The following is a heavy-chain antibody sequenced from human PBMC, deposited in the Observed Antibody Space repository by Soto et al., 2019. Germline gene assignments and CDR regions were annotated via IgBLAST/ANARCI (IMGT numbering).Heavy chain of an antibody. CDR3: VPQYIVVAVSHFDY. Sequence: QITLKESGPTLLKPTQTLTLTCTFSGFSLTTGGVGVGWIRQPPGKALEGLALIYWDDDKRYSPSLETRLTITKDTSRNQVVLTMTNMDPVDTATYYCVPQYIVVAVSHFDYWGQGTLVTVSS. J-gene: IGHJ4*02. V-gene: IGHV2-5*02. CDR2: IYWDDDK. D-gene: IGHD6-19*01. CDR1: GFSLTTGGVG.